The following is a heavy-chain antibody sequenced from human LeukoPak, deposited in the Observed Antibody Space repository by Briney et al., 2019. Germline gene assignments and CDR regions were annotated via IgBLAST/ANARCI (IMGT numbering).Heavy chain of an antibody. CDR2: ISDSGGST. Sequence: GGSLRLSCAASGFTFSSYAMNWVRQAPGEGLEWVSGISDSGGSTYYADSVKGRFTISRDNSKNTLYLQMNSLRAEDTALYYCAKGPYYYDSSGYYYDYWGQGTLVTVSS. J-gene: IGHJ4*02. D-gene: IGHD3-22*01. CDR3: AKGPYYYDSSGYYYDY. V-gene: IGHV3-23*01. CDR1: GFTFSSYA.